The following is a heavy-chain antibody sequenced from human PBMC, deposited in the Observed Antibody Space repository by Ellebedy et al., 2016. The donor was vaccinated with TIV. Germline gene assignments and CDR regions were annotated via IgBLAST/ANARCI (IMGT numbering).Heavy chain of an antibody. CDR3: AREEIGYTYGKPIDY. Sequence: GGSLRLXXKGSGFTFSRCWMHWVRQAPGKGLVWVSGIKTDGTDTTYADSVKGRFTISRDNANNILYLQMTSLRAEDTAFYYCAREEIGYTYGKPIDYWGQGTLVTVSS. J-gene: IGHJ4*02. CDR1: GFTFSRCW. V-gene: IGHV3-74*03. D-gene: IGHD5-18*01. CDR2: IKTDGTDT.